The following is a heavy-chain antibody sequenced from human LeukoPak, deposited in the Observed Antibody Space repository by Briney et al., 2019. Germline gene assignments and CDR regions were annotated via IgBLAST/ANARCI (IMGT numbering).Heavy chain of an antibody. CDR2: IKQDGSEK. D-gene: IGHD6-19*01. CDR3: ARRGYSSGWYHFDY. J-gene: IGHJ4*02. V-gene: IGHV3-7*01. Sequence: GGSLRLSCAASGFTFSSYWMSWVRQAPGKGPEWVANIKQDGSEKYYVDSVKGRFTISRDNAKNSLYLQMNSLRAEDTAVYYCARRGYSSGWYHFDYWGQGIVVTVSS. CDR1: GFTFSSYW.